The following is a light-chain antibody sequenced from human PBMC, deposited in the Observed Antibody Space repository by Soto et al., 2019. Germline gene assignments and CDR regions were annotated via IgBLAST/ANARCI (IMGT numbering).Light chain of an antibody. J-gene: IGKJ1*01. V-gene: IGKV1-27*01. CDR1: QGLSNY. CDR2: VAS. CDR3: QKYNSAPWT. Sequence: DIQMTQSPSSLSASVGDRVTITCRASQGLSNYLAWYQQQPGKVPKLLIYVASTLQSGVPSRFSGSESGTDFTLTISSLQPEDVATYYCQKYNSAPWTFGQGTKVEIK.